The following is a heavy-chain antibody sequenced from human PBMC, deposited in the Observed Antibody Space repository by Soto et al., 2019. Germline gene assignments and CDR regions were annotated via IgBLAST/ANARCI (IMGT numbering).Heavy chain of an antibody. D-gene: IGHD3-22*01. V-gene: IGHV1-46*01. CDR2: INPSGGST. CDR1: GYTFTSYY. Sequence: ASVKVSCKASGYTFTSYYMHWVRQAPGQGLEWKGIINPSGGSTRYAQKFQGGVTMTRDTSTSTVYMELSSLRSEDTAVYYCARGLIYDSSGYYFDYWGQGTLVTVSS. CDR3: ARGLIYDSSGYYFDY. J-gene: IGHJ4*02.